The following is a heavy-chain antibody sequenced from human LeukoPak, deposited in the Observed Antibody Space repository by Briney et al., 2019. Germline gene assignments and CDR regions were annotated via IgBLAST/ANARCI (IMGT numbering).Heavy chain of an antibody. D-gene: IGHD3-10*01. J-gene: IGHJ4*02. CDR2: MNPNSGNT. Sequence: GASVKVSCKASGYTFTSYDINWVRQATGQGLEWMGWMNPNSGNTGYAQKFQGRVTITADKSTSTAYMELSSLRSEDTAVYYCARGHITMVRGVIIKVISGYYFDYWGQGTLVTVSS. CDR1: GYTFTSYD. V-gene: IGHV1-8*03. CDR3: ARGHITMVRGVIIKVISGYYFDY.